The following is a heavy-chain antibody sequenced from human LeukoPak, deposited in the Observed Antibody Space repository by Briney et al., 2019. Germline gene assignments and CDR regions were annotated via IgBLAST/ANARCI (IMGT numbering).Heavy chain of an antibody. CDR3: ARLPPGAAAGTVIDY. Sequence: SETLSLTCTVSGGSVSSTTYYWGWIRQPPGKGLEWIGSIYYLGSTYYNPSLKSRVTISVDTSKNQFSLKLTSVTASDTAVYYCARLPPGAAAGTVIDYWGQGTLVTVSS. D-gene: IGHD6-13*01. J-gene: IGHJ4*02. V-gene: IGHV4-39*01. CDR2: IYYLGST. CDR1: GGSVSSTTYY.